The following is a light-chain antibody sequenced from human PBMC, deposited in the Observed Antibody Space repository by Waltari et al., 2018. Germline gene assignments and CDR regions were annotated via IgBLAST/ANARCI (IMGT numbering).Light chain of an antibody. CDR2: AGS. J-gene: IGKJ4*01. CDR1: QGISSW. Sequence: DIQMTQSPSSVSASVGDRVTITCRASQGISSWVAWYQQKPGRAPNLLIYAGSSLQSGVPARFSGSGSGTEFTLTISSLQPDDFATYYCQQAASFPLTFGGGTKVEIK. CDR3: QQAASFPLT. V-gene: IGKV1-12*01.